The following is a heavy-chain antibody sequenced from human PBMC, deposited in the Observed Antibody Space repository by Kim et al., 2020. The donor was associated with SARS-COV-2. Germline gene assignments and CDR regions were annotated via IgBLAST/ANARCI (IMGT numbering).Heavy chain of an antibody. D-gene: IGHD2-2*01. V-gene: IGHV1-2*02. CDR3: ALTDIVVVPASY. J-gene: IGHJ4*02. Sequence: NYAQKFQGRVTMTRDTSISTAYMELSRLRSDDTAVYYCALTDIVVVPASYWGQGTLVTVSS.